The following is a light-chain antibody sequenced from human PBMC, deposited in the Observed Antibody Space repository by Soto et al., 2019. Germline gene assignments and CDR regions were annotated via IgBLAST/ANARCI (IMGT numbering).Light chain of an antibody. CDR2: DAS. Sequence: IRMTQSPSTLSASXXXXXXITXXASQSIRDWLAWYQQKPGKAPKLLIYDASTLEGGVPSRFSGSGSGTDFTLTISSLQPEDFATYYCQQSHSTPLTFGGGTKVDIK. J-gene: IGKJ4*01. V-gene: IGKV1-5*01. CDR3: QQSHSTPLT. CDR1: QSIRDW.